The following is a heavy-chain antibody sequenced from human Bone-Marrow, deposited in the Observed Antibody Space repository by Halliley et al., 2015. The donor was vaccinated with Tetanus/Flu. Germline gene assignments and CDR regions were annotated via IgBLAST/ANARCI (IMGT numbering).Heavy chain of an antibody. CDR3: AREPSVGATDF. CDR2: LDPSDSYI. V-gene: IGHV5-10-1*01. J-gene: IGHJ4*02. D-gene: IGHD1-26*01. Sequence: LEWMGRLDPSDSYINYSPSFQGHVTSSVDKSINSAYLQWSSLKVSDTAMYYCAREPSVGATDFWGPGTLVTVSS.